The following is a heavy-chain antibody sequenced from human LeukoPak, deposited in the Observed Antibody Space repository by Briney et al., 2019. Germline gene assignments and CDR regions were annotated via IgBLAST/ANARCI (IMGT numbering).Heavy chain of an antibody. D-gene: IGHD2-2*02. J-gene: IGHJ5*02. CDR2: IYYSGST. CDR3: ARGRSPAAILGWFDP. CDR1: GGSISSGSYY. Sequence: NPSQTLSLTCTVSGGSISSGSYYWSWIRQPPGKGLEWIGYIYYSGSTNYNPSLKSRVTISVDTSKNQFSLKLSSVTAADTAVYYCARGRSPAAILGWFDPWGQGTLVTVSS. V-gene: IGHV4-61*01.